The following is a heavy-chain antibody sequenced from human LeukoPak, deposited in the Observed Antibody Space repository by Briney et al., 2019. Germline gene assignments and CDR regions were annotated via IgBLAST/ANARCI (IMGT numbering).Heavy chain of an antibody. D-gene: IGHD5-12*01. CDR2: IKQDGTER. CDR3: AKGIVADLDY. CDR1: GCSFTTYW. V-gene: IGHV3-7*03. Sequence: GGSLRLSCAASGCSFTTYWMSWVRQAPGKGLEWVGNIKQDGTERYYVDSVKGRFTISSDNEKNSLYLQMSSLRAEDTAVYYCAKGIVADLDYWGQGTLVTVSS. J-gene: IGHJ4*02.